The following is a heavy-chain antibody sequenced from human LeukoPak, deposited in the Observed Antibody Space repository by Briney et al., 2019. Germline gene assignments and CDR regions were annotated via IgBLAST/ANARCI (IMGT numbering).Heavy chain of an antibody. CDR2: INPNSGGT. V-gene: IGHV1-2*02. D-gene: IGHD5-18*01. J-gene: IGHJ4*02. Sequence: GASVKVSCTASGYIFTGYYMHWVRQAPGQGLEWMGWINPNSGGTNYAQKFQGRVTMTRDTSISTAYMELSRLRSDDTAVYYCARAGSVDTAMVAYWGQGTLVTVSS. CDR1: GYIFTGYY. CDR3: ARAGSVDTAMVAY.